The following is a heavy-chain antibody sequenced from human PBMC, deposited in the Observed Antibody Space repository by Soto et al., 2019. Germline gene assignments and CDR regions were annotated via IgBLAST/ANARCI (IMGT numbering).Heavy chain of an antibody. CDR3: APSYGNAGYTY. CDR2: MHYTGFS. V-gene: IGHV4-59*02. CDR1: GYSVTSHY. Sequence: SETLSLTCSFSGYSVTSHYLTWVRLSPEKGLEWIGSMHYTGFSHYHPSLKSRLTISVDRPKNQFALQLTSVTVEDTVVYYCAPSYGNAGYTYWGQGTQVTVSS. J-gene: IGHJ4*02. D-gene: IGHD1-1*01.